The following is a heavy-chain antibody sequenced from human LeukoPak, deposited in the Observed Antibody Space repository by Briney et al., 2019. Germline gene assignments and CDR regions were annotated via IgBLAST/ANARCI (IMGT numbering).Heavy chain of an antibody. D-gene: IGHD3-22*01. J-gene: IGHJ4*02. V-gene: IGHV3-23*01. Sequence: GGSLRLSCAASGFTFNSYGMHWVRQAPGKGLEWVSSISGSGATTYNADPLKGRFTISRDNSENTLYLQMNSLRAEDTAVYYCVKESTSSGYYYAPDYWGQGTLVTVS. CDR1: GFTFNSYG. CDR3: VKESTSSGYYYAPDY. CDR2: ISGSGATT.